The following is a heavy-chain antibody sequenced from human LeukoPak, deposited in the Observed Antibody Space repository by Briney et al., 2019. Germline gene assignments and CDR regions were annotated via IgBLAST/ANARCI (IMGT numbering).Heavy chain of an antibody. CDR3: ARLLPWYYYDSSGYYFDY. CDR2: IYYSGST. D-gene: IGHD3-22*01. Sequence: SETLSLTCTVSGGSISSYYWSWTRQPPGKGLEWIGYIYYSGSTNYNPSLKSRVTISVDTSKNQFSLKLSSVTAADTAVYYCARLLPWYYYDSSGYYFDYWGQGTLVTVSS. J-gene: IGHJ4*02. V-gene: IGHV4-59*08. CDR1: GGSISSYY.